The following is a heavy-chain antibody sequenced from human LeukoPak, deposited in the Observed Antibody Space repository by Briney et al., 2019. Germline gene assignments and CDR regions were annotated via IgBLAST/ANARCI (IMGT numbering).Heavy chain of an antibody. CDR1: GGSISGYY. Sequence: SETLSLTCSVSGGSISGYYWSRIRQPAGKGLEWIGRIYTSGSTDYNPSLKSRVTMSVDTSKNQISLNLSSVTAADTAVYYCARYDSSGLDYWGQGTLVTVSS. CDR2: IYTSGST. CDR3: ARYDSSGLDY. D-gene: IGHD3-22*01. J-gene: IGHJ4*02. V-gene: IGHV4-4*07.